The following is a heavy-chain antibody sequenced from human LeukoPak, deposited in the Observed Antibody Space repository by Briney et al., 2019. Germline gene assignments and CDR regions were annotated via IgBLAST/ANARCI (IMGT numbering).Heavy chain of an antibody. CDR3: ARVLPGDYEYFQH. CDR2: IYHSGST. CDR1: GAPISSNNW. J-gene: IGHJ1*01. D-gene: IGHD4-17*01. V-gene: IGHV4-4*02. Sequence: SETLSLTCAVSGAPISSNNWWWSWVRQPPGKGLEWIGEIYHSGSTNYNPSLKSRVTMSVDKSKNQFSLKLSSVTAADTAVYYCARVLPGDYEYFQHWGQGTLVTVSS.